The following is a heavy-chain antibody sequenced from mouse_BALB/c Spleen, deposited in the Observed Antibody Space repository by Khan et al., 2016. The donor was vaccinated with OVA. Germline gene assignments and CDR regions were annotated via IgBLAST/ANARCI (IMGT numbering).Heavy chain of an antibody. Sequence: QIQLVQSGAELVKPGASVKLSCKASGYTFTSYYMYWVKQRPGQGLEWIGEINPSNGGTNFNEKFKSKATLTVDKSSSTAYMRLSSLTSEDSAVYYCRRSGYGSFAYWGQGTLVTVSA. CDR1: GYTFTSYY. CDR3: RRSGYGSFAY. CDR2: INPSNGGT. D-gene: IGHD2-2*01. V-gene: IGHV1S81*02. J-gene: IGHJ3*01.